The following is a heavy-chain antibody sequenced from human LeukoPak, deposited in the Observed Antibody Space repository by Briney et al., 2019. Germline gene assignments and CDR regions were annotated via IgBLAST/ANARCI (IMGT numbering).Heavy chain of an antibody. V-gene: IGHV3-21*01. J-gene: IGHJ4*02. CDR1: GFTFSSYS. D-gene: IGHD6-13*01. CDR3: ARGTYSSSWYRALDY. CDR2: ISSSSSYI. Sequence: GGSLRLSCAASGFTFSSYSVNWVRQAPGKGLEWVSSISSSSSYIYYADSVKGRFTISRDNAKNSLYLQMNSLRAEDTAVYYCARGTYSSSWYRALDYWGQGTLVTVSS.